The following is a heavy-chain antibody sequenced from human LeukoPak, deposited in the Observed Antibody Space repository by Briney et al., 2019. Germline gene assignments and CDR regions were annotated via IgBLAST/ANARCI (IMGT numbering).Heavy chain of an antibody. CDR2: INHSGST. V-gene: IGHV4-34*01. CDR1: GGSFSGYY. CDR3: ARVSSTSCHVDY. Sequence: SETLSLTCAVYGGSFSGYYWSWIRQPPGKGLEWIGEINHSGSTNYNPSLKSLVTISVDTSKNQFSLKLSSVTAADTAVYYCARVSSTSCHVDYWGQGTLVTVSS. D-gene: IGHD2-2*01. J-gene: IGHJ4*02.